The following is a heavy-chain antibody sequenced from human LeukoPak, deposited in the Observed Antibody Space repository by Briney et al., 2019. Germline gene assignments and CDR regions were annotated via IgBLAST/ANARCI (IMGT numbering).Heavy chain of an antibody. CDR1: GFTFSTYA. Sequence: PGGSLRLSCAASGFTFSTYAMSWVRQAPGKGLEWVSTISGSGANTYYADSVRGRFTISRDNSKNTLYLHMNSLRAEDTAVYYCAAKGSGSYYLLSAFDYWGQGSLVTVSS. J-gene: IGHJ4*02. V-gene: IGHV3-23*01. D-gene: IGHD3-10*01. CDR2: ISGSGANT. CDR3: AAKGSGSYYLLSAFDY.